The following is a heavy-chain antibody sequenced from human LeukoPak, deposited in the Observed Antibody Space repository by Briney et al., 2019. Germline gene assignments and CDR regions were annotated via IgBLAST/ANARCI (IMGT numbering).Heavy chain of an antibody. J-gene: IGHJ4*02. CDR3: ARRPHTYYYGSGSYSYYFDY. CDR1: GGSISTSSYY. D-gene: IGHD3-10*01. CDR2: IFYSGST. Sequence: PSETLSLTCTVSGGSISTSSYYWGWVRQPPGKGLEWIGNIFYSGSTYYSPSLKSRVTISVDTSKNQFSLKLSSVTVADTAVYYCARRPHTYYYGSGSYSYYFDYWGQGTLVTVSS. V-gene: IGHV4-39*07.